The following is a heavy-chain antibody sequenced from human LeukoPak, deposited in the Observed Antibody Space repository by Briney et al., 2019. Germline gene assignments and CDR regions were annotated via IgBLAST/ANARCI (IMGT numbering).Heavy chain of an antibody. CDR2: ISGSGGST. D-gene: IGHD3-10*01. V-gene: IGHV3-23*01. CDR1: GFTFSSYA. CDR3: AKGGVTMVRGVIITSPFDY. J-gene: IGHJ4*02. Sequence: GSLRLSCAASGFTFSSYAMSWVRQAPGKGLEWVSAISGSGGSTYYADSVKGRFTISRDNSKNTLYLQMNSLRAENTAVYYCAKGGVTMVRGVIITSPFDYWGQGTLVTASS.